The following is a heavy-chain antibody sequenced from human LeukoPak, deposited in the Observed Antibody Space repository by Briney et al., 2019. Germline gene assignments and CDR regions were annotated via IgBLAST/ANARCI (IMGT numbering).Heavy chain of an antibody. CDR3: ARGDGYNQIDY. Sequence: SVEVSCKASGGTFSSYAISWVRQAPGQGLEWMGRIIPIFGTANYAQKFQGRVTITTDESTSTAYMELSSLRSEDTAVYYCARGDGYNQIDYWGQGTLVTVFS. D-gene: IGHD5-24*01. CDR2: IIPIFGTA. V-gene: IGHV1-69*05. CDR1: GGTFSSYA. J-gene: IGHJ4*02.